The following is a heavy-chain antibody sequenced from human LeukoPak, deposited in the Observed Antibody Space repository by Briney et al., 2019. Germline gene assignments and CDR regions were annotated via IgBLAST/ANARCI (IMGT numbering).Heavy chain of an antibody. D-gene: IGHD6-6*01. J-gene: IGHJ6*02. CDR2: INSDGTST. V-gene: IGHV3-74*01. CDR1: GFTFSSDW. CDR3: VRGGGADRPYGLDV. Sequence: PGGSLSLSCAAFGFTFSSDWIHWVRPAPGKGPVWVSRINSDGTSTTYADPVKGRFTISRDSAKNTVYLQMNSLSAEDTAVYYCVRGGGADRPYGLDVWGQGTTVTVSS.